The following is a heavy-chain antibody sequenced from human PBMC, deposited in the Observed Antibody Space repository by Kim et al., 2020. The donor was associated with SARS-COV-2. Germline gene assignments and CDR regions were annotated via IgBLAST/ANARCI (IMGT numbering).Heavy chain of an antibody. CDR2: IYYSGST. V-gene: IGHV4-39*01. D-gene: IGHD2-15*01. CDR1: GGSISSSSYY. Sequence: SETLSLTCTLSGGSISSSSYYWGWIRQPPGKGLEWIGSIYYSGSTYYNPSLKSRVTISVDTSKNQSSLKLSSVTAAATAVYYCARDSGSVVVVAATGDWGQGTLVTVSS. CDR3: ARDSGSVVVVAATGD. J-gene: IGHJ4*02.